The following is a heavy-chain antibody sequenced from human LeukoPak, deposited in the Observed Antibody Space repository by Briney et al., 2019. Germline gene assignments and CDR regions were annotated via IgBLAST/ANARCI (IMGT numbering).Heavy chain of an antibody. Sequence: AGGSLRLSCAASGFTVRSNYMSWVRQAPGKGLEWVSVIHSGGTTFYADSVKGRITISRDDSKNTLYLQMNSLRAEDTAVYYCARAFLQVEMATSYVYWGQGTLVTVSS. V-gene: IGHV3-66*01. CDR1: GFTVRSNY. J-gene: IGHJ4*02. CDR3: ARAFLQVEMATSYVY. D-gene: IGHD5-24*01. CDR2: IHSGGTT.